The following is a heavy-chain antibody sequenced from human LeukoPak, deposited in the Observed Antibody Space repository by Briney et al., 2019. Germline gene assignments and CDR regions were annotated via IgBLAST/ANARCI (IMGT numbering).Heavy chain of an antibody. CDR2: IYTSGST. Sequence: SETLSLTCTVSGGSISSGSYYWSWIRQPAGKGLEWIGRIYTSGSTNYNPSLKSRVTISVDTSKNQFSLKLSSVTAADTAVYYCARDLGSGWYGSGFGFDYWGQGTLVTVSS. CDR3: ARDLGSGWYGSGFGFDY. CDR1: GGSISSGSYY. J-gene: IGHJ4*02. V-gene: IGHV4-61*02. D-gene: IGHD6-19*01.